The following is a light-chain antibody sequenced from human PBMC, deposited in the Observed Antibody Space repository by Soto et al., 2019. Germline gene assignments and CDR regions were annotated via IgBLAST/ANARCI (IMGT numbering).Light chain of an antibody. J-gene: IGKJ1*01. Sequence: EIVLTQSPATLSVSPGARATLSCRASQSVSSNLAWYQHKPGQAPRLLIYGASPRATGIPGRFSGSGSGTVFTLTISSLQSEDFGVYYCQQYNKWPWTFGRGTKVDIK. V-gene: IGKV3-15*01. CDR3: QQYNKWPWT. CDR1: QSVSSN. CDR2: GAS.